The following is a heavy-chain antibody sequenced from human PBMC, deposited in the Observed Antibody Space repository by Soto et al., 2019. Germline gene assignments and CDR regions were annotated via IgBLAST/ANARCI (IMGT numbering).Heavy chain of an antibody. D-gene: IGHD3-3*01. Sequence: SETLSLTCTVSGGSISSYYWSWIRQPPGKGLDWIGYIYYSGSTNYNPSLKSRVTISVDTSKNQFSLKLSFVTAADTAVYYCARHAWRDFWSGYENYFDYWGQGTLVTVSS. CDR2: IYYSGST. CDR1: GGSISSYY. CDR3: ARHAWRDFWSGYENYFDY. V-gene: IGHV4-59*08. J-gene: IGHJ4*02.